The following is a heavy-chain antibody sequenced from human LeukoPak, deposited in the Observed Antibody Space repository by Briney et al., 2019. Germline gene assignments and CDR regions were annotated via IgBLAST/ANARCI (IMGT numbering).Heavy chain of an antibody. V-gene: IGHV3-21*04. Sequence: PGGSLRLPCAASGFTFSSYSMNWVRQAPGKGLEWVSSISSSSSYIYYADSVKGRFTISRDNSKNTLYLQMNSLRAEDTAVYYCAKDQMTYYDFWSGYYNDYWGQGTLVTVSS. J-gene: IGHJ4*02. CDR1: GFTFSSYS. D-gene: IGHD3-3*01. CDR3: AKDQMTYYDFWSGYYNDY. CDR2: ISSSSSYI.